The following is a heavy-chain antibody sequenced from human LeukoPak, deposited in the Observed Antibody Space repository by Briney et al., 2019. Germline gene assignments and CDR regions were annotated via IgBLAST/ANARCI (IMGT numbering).Heavy chain of an antibody. D-gene: IGHD2/OR15-2a*01. Sequence: GGSLRLSCAASGFTFSSYGMHWVRQAPGKGLEWVAVIWYDGSNKYYADSVKGRFTISRGNSKNTLYLQMNSLRAEDTAVYYCARSFAHFDAFDIWGQGTMVTVSS. V-gene: IGHV3-33*01. CDR3: ARSFAHFDAFDI. J-gene: IGHJ3*02. CDR1: GFTFSSYG. CDR2: IWYDGSNK.